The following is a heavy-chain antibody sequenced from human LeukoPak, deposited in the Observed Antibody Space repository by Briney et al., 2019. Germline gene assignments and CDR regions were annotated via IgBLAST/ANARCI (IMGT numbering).Heavy chain of an antibody. V-gene: IGHV4-59*03. CDR2: IYHSGST. Sequence: SETLSLTCTVSGGSINRYYWSWIRQPPGKGLEWIGYIYHSGSTNHNPSLQSRVTISVDTSNNQFSLNLSSVTAADTAAYYCAGSGYYDTFDYWGQGTLVTVSS. CDR3: AGSGYYDTFDY. J-gene: IGHJ4*02. CDR1: GGSINRYY. D-gene: IGHD3-22*01.